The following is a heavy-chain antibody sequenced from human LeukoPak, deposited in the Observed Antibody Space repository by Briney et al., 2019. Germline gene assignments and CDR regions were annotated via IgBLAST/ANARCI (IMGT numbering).Heavy chain of an antibody. D-gene: IGHD2-2*01. CDR3: ALPGYCSSTSCYGGFDY. J-gene: IGHJ4*02. V-gene: IGHV3-23*01. CDR1: GFTFSNYA. Sequence: GGSLRLSCAASGFTFSNYAMSWVRQAPGKGLEWVSGINGSGGSTYYADSVKGRFTISRDNSKNTLYLQMNSLRAEDTAVYYCALPGYCSSTSCYGGFDYWGQGTLVTVSS. CDR2: INGSGGST.